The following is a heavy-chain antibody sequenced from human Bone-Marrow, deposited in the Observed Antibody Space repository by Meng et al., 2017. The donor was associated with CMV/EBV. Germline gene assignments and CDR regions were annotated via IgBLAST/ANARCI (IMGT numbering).Heavy chain of an antibody. Sequence: ASVKVSCKASGYSFTSYDINWVRQATGQGLEWMGWVNPNSGNTGCAQKFQGRVTMTRYTSISTAYMELSSLRSEDTAVYYCVRSRWELGGGAFDIWGQGTTVTVSS. D-gene: IGHD1-26*01. CDR3: VRSRWELGGGAFDI. CDR2: VNPNSGNT. CDR1: GYSFTSYD. V-gene: IGHV1-8*01. J-gene: IGHJ3*02.